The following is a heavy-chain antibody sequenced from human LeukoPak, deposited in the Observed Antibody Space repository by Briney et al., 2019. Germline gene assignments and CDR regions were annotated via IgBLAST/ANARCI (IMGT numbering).Heavy chain of an antibody. D-gene: IGHD6-13*01. CDR3: ARGLAAAASFYYYGMDV. CDR2: IWYDGSNK. Sequence: PGGSLRLSCAASGFTFSSYGMHWVRQAPGKGLEWVAVIWYDGSNKYYADSVKGRFTISRDNSKNTLYLQMNSLRAEGTAVYYCARGLAAAASFYYYGMDVWGQGTTVTVSS. V-gene: IGHV3-33*01. CDR1: GFTFSSYG. J-gene: IGHJ6*02.